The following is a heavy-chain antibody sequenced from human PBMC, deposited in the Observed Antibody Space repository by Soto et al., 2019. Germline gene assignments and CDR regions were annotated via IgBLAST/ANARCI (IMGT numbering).Heavy chain of an antibody. D-gene: IGHD4-17*01. V-gene: IGHV4-61*01. CDR1: RGSVSSGSYY. J-gene: IGHJ3*02. CDR2: ISNSGNT. Sequence: SDTLSLTCTVSRGSVSSGSYYWSWIRQPPGKGLEWIGYISNSGNTNYNPSLKSRVTISVDTSKNQFSLKVSSVTAADTALYYCARSGPGDYEAVEIWGQGTMVTVSS. CDR3: ARSGPGDYEAVEI.